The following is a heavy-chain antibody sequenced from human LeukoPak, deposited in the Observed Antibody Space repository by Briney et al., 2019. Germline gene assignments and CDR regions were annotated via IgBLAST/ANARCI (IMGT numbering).Heavy chain of an antibody. CDR1: GGSISGSSYY. V-gene: IGHV4-39*01. CDR3: ARHYGP. J-gene: IGHJ4*02. Sequence: SETLSLTCTGSGGSISGSSYYWGWIRQPPGKGLEWIGSIYYSGSTYYNPSPKTPVPLSVDTSNTQFSLKLNSVTATDTAVYYCARHYGPWGQGTLVTVSS. CDR2: IYYSGST. D-gene: IGHD3-10*01.